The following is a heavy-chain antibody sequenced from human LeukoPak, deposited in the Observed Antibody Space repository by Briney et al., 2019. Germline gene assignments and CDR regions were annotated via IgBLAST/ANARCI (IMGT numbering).Heavy chain of an antibody. CDR1: GFTFSSYS. V-gene: IGHV3-48*01. Sequence: GGSLRLSCAAPGFTFSSYSMNWVRQAPGKGLEWVSYISSSSSTIYYADSVKGRFTISRDNAKNSLYLQMNSLRAEDTAVYYCAREEAPYYYYGMDVWGQGTTVTVSS. CDR2: ISSSSSTI. J-gene: IGHJ6*02. CDR3: AREEAPYYYYGMDV.